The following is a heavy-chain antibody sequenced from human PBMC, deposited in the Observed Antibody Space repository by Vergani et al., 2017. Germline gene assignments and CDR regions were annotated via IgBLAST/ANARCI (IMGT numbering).Heavy chain of an antibody. Sequence: EVQLVESGGGLVQPGGSLRLSCAASGFTFSTYDMHWVRQATGKGLEWVSAIGTAGDTYYPGSVKGRFTISRENAKNSLYLQMNGLRTQDTAVYYCAKAGSVTSGSLQYNFYMHVWGKGTAVTVS. D-gene: IGHD3-10*01. CDR2: IGTAGDT. V-gene: IGHV3-13*01. J-gene: IGHJ6*03. CDR1: GFTFSTYD. CDR3: AKAGSVTSGSLQYNFYMHV.